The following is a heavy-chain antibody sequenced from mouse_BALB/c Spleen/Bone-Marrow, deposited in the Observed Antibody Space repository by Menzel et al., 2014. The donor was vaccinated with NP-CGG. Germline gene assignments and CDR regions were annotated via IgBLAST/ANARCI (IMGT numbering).Heavy chain of an antibody. V-gene: IGHV5-17*02. J-gene: IGHJ4*01. CDR1: GFTFSSFG. Sequence: EVQVVESGGGLVQPGGSRKLSCAASGFTFSSFGMHWVRQAPEKGLEWVAYISSGSSTIYYADTVKGRFTISRDNPKNTPFLQMTSLGSEDTAMYYCARSPYDYAAMDYWGQGTSVTVSS. D-gene: IGHD2-4*01. CDR3: ARSPYDYAAMDY. CDR2: ISSGSSTI.